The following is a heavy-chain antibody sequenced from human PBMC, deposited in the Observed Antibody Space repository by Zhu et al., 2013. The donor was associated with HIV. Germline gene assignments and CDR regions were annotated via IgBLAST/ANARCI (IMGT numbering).Heavy chain of an antibody. D-gene: IGHD3-10*01. CDR2: MNPNSGNT. CDR3: ARGRVLLWFGESRNWYFDL. Sequence: QVQLVQSGAEVKKPGASVKVSCKASGYSFTSHDINWVRQATGQGLEWMGWMNPNSGNTGYAQKFQGRVTITADKSTSTTYMEMSSLRSEDTAVYYCARGRVLLWFGESRNWYFDLWGRGTLVTVSS. J-gene: IGHJ2*01. V-gene: IGHV1-8*03. CDR1: GYSFTSHD.